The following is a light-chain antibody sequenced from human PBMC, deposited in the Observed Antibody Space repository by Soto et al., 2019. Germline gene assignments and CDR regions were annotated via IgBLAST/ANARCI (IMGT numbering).Light chain of an antibody. Sequence: QSVLTQPASVSGSPGQSITISCTGTSSDVGGYNYVSWYQQHPGKAPKLMIYDVSNRPSGVSNRFSGSKSSNTASLTISGLQAEDEADYYCSSYTSSSTVFGTGTKLTVL. V-gene: IGLV2-14*01. CDR3: SSYTSSSTV. J-gene: IGLJ1*01. CDR2: DVS. CDR1: SSDVGGYNY.